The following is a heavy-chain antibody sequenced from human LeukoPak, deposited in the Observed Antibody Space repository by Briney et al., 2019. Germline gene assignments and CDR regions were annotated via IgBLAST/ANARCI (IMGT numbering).Heavy chain of an antibody. CDR3: AKSNGYFEY. V-gene: IGHV3-23*01. Sequence: GGSLRLSCAASGSYAMSWVRQAPGKGLEWGSTITSSGGRSYYADSVKGRFTISRDNSKNTLYLQMNSLRVEDTAVYYCAKSNGYFEYWGQGTLVTVSS. D-gene: IGHD3-22*01. CDR2: ITSSGGRS. J-gene: IGHJ4*02. CDR1: GSYA.